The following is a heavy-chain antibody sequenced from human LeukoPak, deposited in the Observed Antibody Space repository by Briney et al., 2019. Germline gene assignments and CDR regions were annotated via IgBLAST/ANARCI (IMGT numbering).Heavy chain of an antibody. J-gene: IGHJ5*02. V-gene: IGHV4-30-2*01. CDR1: GGSISSGGYY. CDR3: ARRYCSSTSCRKRWFDP. CDR2: IYHSGST. D-gene: IGHD2-2*01. Sequence: PSETLSLTCTVSGGSISSGGYYWSWIRQPPGKGLEWIGYIYHSGSTYYNPSLKSRVTISVDRSKNQFSLKLSSVTAADTAVYYCARRYCSSTSCRKRWFDPWGQGTLVTVSS.